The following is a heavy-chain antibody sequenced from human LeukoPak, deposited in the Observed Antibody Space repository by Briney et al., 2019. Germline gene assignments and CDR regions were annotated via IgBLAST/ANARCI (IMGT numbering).Heavy chain of an antibody. J-gene: IGHJ4*02. Sequence: GGSLRLSCAASGFTFSGYWMTWVRQAPGKGLEWVANIKQDGSEKYYVDSVKGRFTISRDNAKNSLYLQMNSLRAEDTAVYYYARASSSGYEEFDYWGQGTLVTVSS. V-gene: IGHV3-7*03. CDR1: GFTFSGYW. CDR2: IKQDGSEK. CDR3: ARASSSGYEEFDY. D-gene: IGHD3-22*01.